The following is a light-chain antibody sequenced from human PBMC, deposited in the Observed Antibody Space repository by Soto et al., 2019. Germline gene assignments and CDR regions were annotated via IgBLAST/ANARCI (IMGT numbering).Light chain of an antibody. Sequence: DIPMTQSPSTLSGSVGDRVTITCRASQTISSWLVWYQQKPGKAPKLLIYKASTLKSGVPSRFSGSGSGTEFTLTISSLQPDDFATYYCQHDNSYSEAFGQGTKVELK. CDR2: KAS. J-gene: IGKJ1*01. CDR1: QTISSW. CDR3: QHDNSYSEA. V-gene: IGKV1-5*03.